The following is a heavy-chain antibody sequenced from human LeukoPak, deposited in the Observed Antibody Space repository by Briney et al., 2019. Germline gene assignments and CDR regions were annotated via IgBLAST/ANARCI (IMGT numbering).Heavy chain of an antibody. D-gene: IGHD6-19*01. J-gene: IGHJ3*02. CDR1: GFTFSSYS. CDR3: SRARLAAVGAWYLSYDI. CDR2: ISSSSSYI. V-gene: IGHV3-21*01. Sequence: GGSLRLSCAASGFTFSSYSMNWVRQAPGKGLEWVSSISSSSSYIYYADSVKGRFTISRDNAKNSLYLQMNSLRAEDTAVYYCSRARLAAVGAWYLSYDIGGQGRMVTVSS.